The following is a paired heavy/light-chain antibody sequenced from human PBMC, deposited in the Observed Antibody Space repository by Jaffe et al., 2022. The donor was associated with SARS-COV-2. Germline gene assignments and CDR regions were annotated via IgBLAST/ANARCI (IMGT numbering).Light chain of an antibody. CDR3: QQYDNLPRS. CDR2: DAS. V-gene: IGKV1-33*01. J-gene: IGKJ2*01. CDR1: HDISNY. Sequence: DIQMTQSPSSLSASVGDRVTITCQASHDISNYLNWYQQKPGKAPNLLIYDASNLETGVPSRFSGSGSGTDFTFTISSLQPEDIATYYCQQYDNLPRSFGQGTKLEIK.
Heavy chain of an antibody. CDR1: GFTFSSYS. J-gene: IGHJ4*02. V-gene: IGHV3-21*01. D-gene: IGHD2-2*01. CDR3: ARDRAAFSAAKTFDY. Sequence: EVQLVESGGGLVKPGGSLRLSCAASGFTFSSYSMTWVRQAPGKGLEWVSSISSTYSYIYYADSVKGRFTISRDNAKNSLYLQMNSLRAEDTAVYFCARDRAAFSAAKTFDYWGQGTLVTVSS. CDR2: ISSTYSYI.